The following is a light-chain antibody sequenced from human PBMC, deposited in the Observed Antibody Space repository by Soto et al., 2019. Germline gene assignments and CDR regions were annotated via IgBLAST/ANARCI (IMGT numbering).Light chain of an antibody. CDR1: RSDVGGYNY. V-gene: IGLV2-14*01. CDR2: DVS. CDR3: SSYTSNNIVV. J-gene: IGLJ2*01. Sequence: QSALTQPASVSGSPGQSITISCTGTRSDVGGYNYVSWYQQYPGKAPKLMIYDVSNRPSGVSNRFSGSKSGNTASLTISGLQAEDEADYYCSSYTSNNIVVFGGGTKLTGL.